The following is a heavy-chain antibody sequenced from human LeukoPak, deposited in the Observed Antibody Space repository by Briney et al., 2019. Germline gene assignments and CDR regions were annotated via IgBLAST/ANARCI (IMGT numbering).Heavy chain of an antibody. D-gene: IGHD2-2*03. Sequence: GGSLRLSCAASGFTFCEHWMNWVRQGPGKGLEQVSRIKSDGSRTVYADSVKGRFTISRHDSNHTIYLQIHHLSPADTAVYYCVRGGHKLDIETTHYFYVLPVWGQRTTVTVSS. J-gene: IGHJ6*02. CDR2: IKSDGSRT. CDR1: GFTFCEHW. V-gene: IGHV3-74*03. CDR3: VRGGHKLDIETTHYFYVLPV.